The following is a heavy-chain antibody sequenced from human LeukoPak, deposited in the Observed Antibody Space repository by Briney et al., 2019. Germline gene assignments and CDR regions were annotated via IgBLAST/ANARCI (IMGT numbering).Heavy chain of an antibody. CDR2: IYYSGST. CDR1: GGSSSSCY. J-gene: IGHJ5*02. Sequence: ASETLSLTCTVSGGSSSSCYWSWIRQPPGKGLEWIGYIYYSGSTNYNPSLESRDTISVDTSKNQFSLKLSSVTAADTAVYYCARVSLLWFGERVNWFDPWGQGTLVTVSS. CDR3: ARVSLLWFGERVNWFDP. V-gene: IGHV4-59*01. D-gene: IGHD3-10*01.